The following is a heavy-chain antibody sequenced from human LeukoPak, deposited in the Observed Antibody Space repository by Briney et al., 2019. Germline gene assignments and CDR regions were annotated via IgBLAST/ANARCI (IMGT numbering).Heavy chain of an antibody. CDR1: GFRFSDYS. V-gene: IGHV3-48*01. CDR3: ARDYKYALDN. CDR2: IGISSGNT. D-gene: IGHD5-24*01. Sequence: GGSLRLSCAASGFRFSDYSMNWVRQAPGKGLEWISYIGISSGNTNYADSVKGRFTISGDKAKNSLYLQMNSLRVEDTAVYYCARDYKYALDNWGQGTLVTVFS. J-gene: IGHJ4*02.